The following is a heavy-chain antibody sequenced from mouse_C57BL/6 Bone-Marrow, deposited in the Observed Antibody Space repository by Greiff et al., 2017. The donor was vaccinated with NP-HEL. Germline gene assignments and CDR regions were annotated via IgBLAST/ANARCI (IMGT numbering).Heavy chain of an antibody. CDR1: GYTFTSYT. CDR2: INPSSGYT. J-gene: IGHJ1*03. Sequence: QVQLQQSGAELARPGASVKMSCKASGYTFTSYTMHWVKQRPGQGLEWIGYINPSSGYTKYNQKFKDKATLTADKSSSTAYMQLSSLTSEDSAVYYCARSPHYYGSDWYFDVWGTGTTVTVSS. V-gene: IGHV1-4*01. D-gene: IGHD1-1*01. CDR3: ARSPHYYGSDWYFDV.